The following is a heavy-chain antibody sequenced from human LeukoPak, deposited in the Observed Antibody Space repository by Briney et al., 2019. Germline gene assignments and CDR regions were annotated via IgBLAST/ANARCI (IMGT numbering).Heavy chain of an antibody. CDR1: GDSISSGDYY. CDR3: ARGPY. J-gene: IGHJ4*02. V-gene: IGHV4-61*02. Sequence: SETLSLTCTVSGDSISSGDYYWNWIRQPAGKRLEWIGRISTSGTPNYNPSFRGRLTISIDTSKNQFSLNLRSVTAAGTGIYYCARGPYWGQGTLVTVSS. CDR2: ISTSGTP.